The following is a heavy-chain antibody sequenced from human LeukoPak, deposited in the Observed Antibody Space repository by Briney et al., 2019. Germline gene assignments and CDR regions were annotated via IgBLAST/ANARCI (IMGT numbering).Heavy chain of an antibody. Sequence: GRSLRLSCAASGSTFSSYGTLWVGQAPGKGLEWVAVISYDGSNKYYADSVKGRFTIPRDNSKNTLYLQMNRLRAEDTAVYYCEKDGERGYSYGYTTPSGFDYWGQGTLVTVSS. J-gene: IGHJ4*02. CDR2: ISYDGSNK. V-gene: IGHV3-30*18. D-gene: IGHD5-18*01. CDR3: EKDGERGYSYGYTTPSGFDY. CDR1: GSTFSSYG.